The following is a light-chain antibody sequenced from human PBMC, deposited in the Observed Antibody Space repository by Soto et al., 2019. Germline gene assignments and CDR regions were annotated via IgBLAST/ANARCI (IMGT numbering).Light chain of an antibody. Sequence: QSALTQPPSASGSPGQSVTISCTGTNSDVGGYNYVSWYQQHPGKAPKVMIYEVSKRPSGVPDRFSGSKSGNTASLTVSWLQAEDEADYYCGSYAGRNNLVVFGTGTKVTVL. CDR3: GSYAGRNNLVV. V-gene: IGLV2-8*01. CDR2: EVS. J-gene: IGLJ1*01. CDR1: NSDVGGYNY.